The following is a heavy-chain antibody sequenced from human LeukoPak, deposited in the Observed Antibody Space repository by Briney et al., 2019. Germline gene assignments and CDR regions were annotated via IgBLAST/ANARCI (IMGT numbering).Heavy chain of an antibody. D-gene: IGHD3/OR15-3a*01. V-gene: IGHV1-46*01. J-gene: IGHJ4*02. CDR2: INPTGGST. Sequence: ASVKVSCKASGYTFPSYFMHWVRQAPGQGLEWMGIINPTGGSTTYAQKFQGRVTMTRDTSTSTVYMELSSLRSEDTAVYYCARAVGLVYFDYWGQGTLVTVSS. CDR1: GYTFPSYF. CDR3: ARAVGLVYFDY.